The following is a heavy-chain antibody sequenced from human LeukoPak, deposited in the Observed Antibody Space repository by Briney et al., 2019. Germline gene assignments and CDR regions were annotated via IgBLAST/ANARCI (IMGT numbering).Heavy chain of an antibody. CDR3: ARGGSGNFYY. D-gene: IGHD1-26*01. J-gene: IGHJ4*02. V-gene: IGHV3-74*03. CDR2: IGSDGGST. CDR1: GFTFSGYW. Sequence: GGSLRLSCTASGFTFSGYWMNWVRQAPAKGLVWVSRIGSDGGSTTYADSVKGRFTISRDNAKNTLYLQMTSLRAEDTAVYYCARGGSGNFYYWGQGTLVTVSS.